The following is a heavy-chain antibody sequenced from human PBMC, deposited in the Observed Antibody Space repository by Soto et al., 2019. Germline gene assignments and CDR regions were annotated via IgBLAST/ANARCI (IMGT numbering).Heavy chain of an antibody. CDR3: ARSCYYYGSAYDY. CDR1: GGSISSYY. CDR2: IYYSGST. Sequence: SETLSLTCTVSGGSISSYYWSWIRQPPGKGLEWIGYIYYSGSTNYNPSLKSRVTISVDTSKNQFSLKLSSVTAADTAVYYCARSCYYYGSAYDYWGQGTLVTVSS. D-gene: IGHD3-10*01. J-gene: IGHJ4*02. V-gene: IGHV4-59*01.